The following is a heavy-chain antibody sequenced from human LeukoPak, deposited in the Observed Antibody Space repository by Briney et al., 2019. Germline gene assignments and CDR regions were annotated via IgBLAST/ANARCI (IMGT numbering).Heavy chain of an antibody. CDR3: AKDDHGGSGWRDYFDY. J-gene: IGHJ4*02. CDR2: ISGSTGST. CDR1: GFTFSSYA. V-gene: IGHV3-23*01. Sequence: GGSLRLSCAASGFTFSSYAMSWVRQAPGKGLEWVSAISGSTGSTYYADSVKGRFTISRDNSKSTLYLQMNSLRAEDTAVYYCAKDDHGGSGWRDYFDYWGQGSRVTVSS. D-gene: IGHD6-19*01.